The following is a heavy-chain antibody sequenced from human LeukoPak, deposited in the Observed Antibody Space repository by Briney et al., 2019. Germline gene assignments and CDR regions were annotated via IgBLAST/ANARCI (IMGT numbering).Heavy chain of an antibody. V-gene: IGHV4-59*12. CDR1: GGSISSYY. D-gene: IGHD1-26*01. Sequence: SETLSLTCTVSGGSISSYYWSWIRQPPGKGLEWIGYIYYSGSTNYNPSLKSRVTISVDRSKNQFSLKLSSVTAADTAVYYCARDREGGFDYWGQGTLVTVSS. J-gene: IGHJ4*02. CDR2: IYYSGST. CDR3: ARDREGGFDY.